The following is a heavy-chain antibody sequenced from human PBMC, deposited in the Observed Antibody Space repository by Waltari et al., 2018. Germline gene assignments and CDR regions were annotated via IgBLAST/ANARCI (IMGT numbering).Heavy chain of an antibody. CDR2: IYHSGST. CDR1: GYSISSGYY. CDR3: ARHRGSSGSYYGY. V-gene: IGHV4-38-2*01. D-gene: IGHD1-26*01. J-gene: IGHJ4*02. Sequence: QVQLQESGPGLVKPSETLSLTCAVSGYSISSGYYWGWIRQPPGKGLEWIGSIYHSGSTYYNPSLKIRVTISVDTSKNQFSLKLSSVTAADTAVYYCARHRGSSGSYYGYWGQGTLVTVSS.